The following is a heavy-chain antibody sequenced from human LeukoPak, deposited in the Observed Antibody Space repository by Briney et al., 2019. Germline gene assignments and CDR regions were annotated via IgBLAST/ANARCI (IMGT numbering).Heavy chain of an antibody. CDR1: GFTFSSYS. Sequence: GGSLRLSCAASGFTFSSYSMYWVRQAPGKGLVWVSYITSSSSTIYYADSVKGRFTISRDNAKSSLYLQMNSLRDEDTAVYYCARYSSGWIDSWGQGTLVTVSS. V-gene: IGHV3-48*02. J-gene: IGHJ4*02. D-gene: IGHD6-19*01. CDR3: ARYSSGWIDS. CDR2: ITSSSSTI.